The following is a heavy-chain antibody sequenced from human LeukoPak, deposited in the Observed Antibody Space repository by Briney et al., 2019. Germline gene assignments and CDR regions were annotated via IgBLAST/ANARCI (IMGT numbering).Heavy chain of an antibody. Sequence: PSETLSLTCTVSGGSISSYYWSWIRQPPGKGLEWIGYIYYSGSTNYNPSLKSRVTISVDTSKNQFSLKLSSVTAADTAVYYCARGPGGRYSSSWYRPRGKEGIDYWGQGTLVTVSS. CDR1: GGSISSYY. J-gene: IGHJ4*02. CDR2: IYYSGST. D-gene: IGHD6-13*01. CDR3: ARGPGGRYSSSWYRPRGKEGIDY. V-gene: IGHV4-59*12.